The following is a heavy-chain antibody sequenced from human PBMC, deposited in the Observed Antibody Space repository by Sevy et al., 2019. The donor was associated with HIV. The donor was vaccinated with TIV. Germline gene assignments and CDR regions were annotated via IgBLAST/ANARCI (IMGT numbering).Heavy chain of an antibody. D-gene: IGHD6-19*01. V-gene: IGHV3-21*03. CDR1: GFTFTSYR. CDR2: ISSSSRYI. CDR3: AREISGWYADY. Sequence: GGSLRPSCAASGFTFTSYRMNWVRPAPGNVLEWDSSISSSSRYIYYADSVKGRITISRDNAKNSLYQQMNGLRGEDTAVDDCAREISGWYADYWGQGTLVTVSS. J-gene: IGHJ4*02.